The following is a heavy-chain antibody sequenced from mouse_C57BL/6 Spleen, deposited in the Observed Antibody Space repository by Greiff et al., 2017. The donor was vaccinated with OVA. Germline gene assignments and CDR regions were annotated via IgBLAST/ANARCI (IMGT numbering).Heavy chain of an antibody. V-gene: IGHV1-72*01. Sequence: QQSCQASGYTFTSYWMHWVKQRPGRGLEWIGRIDPNSGGTKYNEKFKSKATLTVDKPSSTAYMLLSSLTSEDSAVYYCARSVQITTPRDYWGQGTTLTVSS. CDR3: ARSVQITTPRDY. CDR1: GYTFTSYW. J-gene: IGHJ2*01. CDR2: IDPNSGGT. D-gene: IGHD1-1*01.